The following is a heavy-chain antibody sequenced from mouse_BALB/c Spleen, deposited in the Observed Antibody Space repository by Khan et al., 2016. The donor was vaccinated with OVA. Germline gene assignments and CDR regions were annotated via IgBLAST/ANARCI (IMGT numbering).Heavy chain of an antibody. CDR2: ISTYSGNT. CDR1: GYTFTDYA. D-gene: IGHD2-3*01. J-gene: IGHJ2*01. CDR3: TSPAYDGYYDY. Sequence: QVQLKQSGPELVRPGVSVKISYKGSGYTFTDYAMHWVKQSHAKSLEWIGLISTYSGNTNYKQKFKGKATMTVDKSSSTAYMELARLTSEDSAIYYCTSPAYDGYYDYWGQGTTLTVSS. V-gene: IGHV1S137*01.